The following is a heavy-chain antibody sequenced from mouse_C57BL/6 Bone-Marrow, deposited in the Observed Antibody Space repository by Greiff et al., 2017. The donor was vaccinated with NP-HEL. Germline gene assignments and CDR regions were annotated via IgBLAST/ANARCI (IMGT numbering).Heavy chain of an antibody. J-gene: IGHJ2*01. CDR3: AREEISNYDYCDY. Sequence: VQLLQSGPVLVKPGASVKMSCKASGYAFTDYYMNWVKQSHGKSLEWIGVINPENGGTSYNPKFKGKATLTVDKSSSTAYMALNSLTSEDSAVYYCAREEISNYDYCDYGGQGTTLTVSA. CDR1: GYAFTDYY. V-gene: IGHV1-19*01. D-gene: IGHD2-5*01. CDR2: INPENGGT.